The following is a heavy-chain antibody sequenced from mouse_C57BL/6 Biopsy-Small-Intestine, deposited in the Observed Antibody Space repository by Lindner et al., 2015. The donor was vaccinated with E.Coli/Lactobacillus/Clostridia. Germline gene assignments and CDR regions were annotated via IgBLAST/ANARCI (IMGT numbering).Heavy chain of an antibody. CDR2: INPYNGGT. J-gene: IGHJ1*03. CDR3: ARSRRYFDV. Sequence: VQLQESGPVLVKPGASVKMSCKASGYTFTDYYMNWVEQSHGKSLEWIGVINPYNGGTSYNQNFKGKATLTVDKSSSTAYMELNSLTSEDSAVYYCARSRRYFDVWGTGTTVTVSS. V-gene: IGHV1-19*01. CDR1: GYTFTDYY.